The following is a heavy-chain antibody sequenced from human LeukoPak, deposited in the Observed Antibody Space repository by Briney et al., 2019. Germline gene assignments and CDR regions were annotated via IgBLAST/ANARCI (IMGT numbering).Heavy chain of an antibody. Sequence: SVKVSCKASGGTFSSYAISWERQAPGQGLEWMGGIIPILGTANCAQKFQGRVTITADESTSTAYMELSSLRSEDTAVYYCARGIAVAGHYYYYGMDVWGQGTTVTVSS. V-gene: IGHV1-69*13. CDR1: GGTFSSYA. CDR3: ARGIAVAGHYYYYGMDV. D-gene: IGHD6-19*01. CDR2: IIPILGTA. J-gene: IGHJ6*02.